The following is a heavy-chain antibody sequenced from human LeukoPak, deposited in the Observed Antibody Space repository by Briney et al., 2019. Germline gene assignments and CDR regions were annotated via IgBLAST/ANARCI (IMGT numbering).Heavy chain of an antibody. Sequence: PGGSLRLSCAASGFTLSSYWMHWVRHAPGKGLVWVSRINSDGSTTSYADSVKGRFTISRDNAKNTLYLQMNSLRAEDTAVYYCARSSGYIDYWGQGTLVTVSS. CDR2: INSDGSTT. J-gene: IGHJ4*02. CDR1: GFTLSSYW. D-gene: IGHD3-22*01. CDR3: ARSSGYIDY. V-gene: IGHV3-74*01.